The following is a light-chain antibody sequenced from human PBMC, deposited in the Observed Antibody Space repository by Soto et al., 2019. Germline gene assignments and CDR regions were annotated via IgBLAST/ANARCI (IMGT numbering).Light chain of an antibody. CDR2: EVS. Sequence: QSALTQPPSASGSPGQSVTISCTGTSSVVGGYNYVSWYQQLPGKAPKLMIYEVSKRPSGVPDRFSGSKSGNTASLTVSGLQAEDEADYYCSSYAGSNNLVFGTGTKVTVL. CDR1: SSVVGGYNY. J-gene: IGLJ1*01. CDR3: SSYAGSNNLV. V-gene: IGLV2-8*01.